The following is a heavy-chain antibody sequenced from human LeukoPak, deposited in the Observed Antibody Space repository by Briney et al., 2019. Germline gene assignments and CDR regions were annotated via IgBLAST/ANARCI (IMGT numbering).Heavy chain of an antibody. Sequence: ASVKVSCKASGYTFTSYDISWVRQAPGQGLEWMGWISAYNGNTDYAQKLQGRVTMTTDTSTSTAYMELRSLRSDDTAVYYCARDRAMVTGFDYWGQGTLVTVSS. J-gene: IGHJ4*02. CDR3: ARDRAMVTGFDY. D-gene: IGHD5-18*01. CDR1: GYTFTSYD. CDR2: ISAYNGNT. V-gene: IGHV1-18*01.